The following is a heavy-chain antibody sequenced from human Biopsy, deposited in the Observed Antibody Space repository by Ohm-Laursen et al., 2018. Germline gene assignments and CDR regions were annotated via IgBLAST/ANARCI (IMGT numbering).Heavy chain of an antibody. CDR3: ARVAGGYAYYYGMDV. D-gene: IGHD5-12*01. Sequence: SDTLSLTCAVSGYSVTNDYYWGRIRQPPGKGLEWIGNIYYDGITYYNPSLKSRVAMSVDTSKNQFSLRLTSVTAADTAVYYCARVAGGYAYYYGMDVWGQGTTVIVSS. V-gene: IGHV4-38-2*01. J-gene: IGHJ6*02. CDR1: GYSVTNDYY. CDR2: IYYDGIT.